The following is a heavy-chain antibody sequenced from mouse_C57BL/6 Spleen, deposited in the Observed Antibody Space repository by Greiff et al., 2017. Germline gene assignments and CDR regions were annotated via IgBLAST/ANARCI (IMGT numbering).Heavy chain of an antibody. CDR1: GYTFTDYY. J-gene: IGHJ2*01. Sequence: VQLQQSEPELVKPGASVKISCKASGYTFTDYYMNWVKQSHGKSLEWIGDINPNNGGTSYNQKFKGKATLTVDKSSSTAYMELRSLTSEDSAVYYCARLPTTVVATDYWGQGTTLTVSS. V-gene: IGHV1-26*01. CDR3: ARLPTTVVATDY. D-gene: IGHD1-1*01. CDR2: INPNNGGT.